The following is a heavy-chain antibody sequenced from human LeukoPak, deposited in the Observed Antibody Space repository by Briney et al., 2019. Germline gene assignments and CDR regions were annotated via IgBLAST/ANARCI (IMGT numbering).Heavy chain of an antibody. J-gene: IGHJ6*02. D-gene: IGHD3-10*01. Sequence: GRSLRLSCAASGFTFSSYGMHWVRQAPGKGLEWVAVIWYDGSNKYYAASVKGRFTISRYNSKNTLYLQMNSLRAEDTAVYYCARDPHYYGSGSYAYYYYGMDVWSQGTTVTVSS. V-gene: IGHV3-33*01. CDR2: IWYDGSNK. CDR1: GFTFSSYG. CDR3: ARDPHYYGSGSYAYYYYGMDV.